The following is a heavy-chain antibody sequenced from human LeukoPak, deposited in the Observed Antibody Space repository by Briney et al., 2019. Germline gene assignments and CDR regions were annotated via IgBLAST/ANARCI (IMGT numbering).Heavy chain of an antibody. J-gene: IGHJ4*02. D-gene: IGHD2-2*01. CDR3: ARTYGSTSCSRN. CDR1: GYTFTGDY. V-gene: IGHV1-2*02. CDR2: INPNSGVT. Sequence: ASVKVSCKASGYTFTGDYMHWVRQAPGQGLGWMGWINPNSGVTNYAQKFQGRATMTRDTSISTDYMELSRLRSDDTAVYYCARTYGSTSCSRNWGQGTLGTASS.